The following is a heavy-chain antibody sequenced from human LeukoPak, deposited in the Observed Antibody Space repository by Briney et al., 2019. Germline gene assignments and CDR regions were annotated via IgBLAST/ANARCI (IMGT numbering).Heavy chain of an antibody. J-gene: IGHJ3*02. D-gene: IGHD5-24*01. CDR2: IHSGSKT. V-gene: IGHV3-66*01. CDR3: ARELWGWLQVPGAFDI. Sequence: GGSLRLSCAASGFTVSSNYMSWVRQAPGKGLEWVSVIHSGSKTYYADSVKARFTISRDNSKNTLYLQMNSLRAEDTAVYYCARELWGWLQVPGAFDIWGQGTKVTVSS. CDR1: GFTVSSNY.